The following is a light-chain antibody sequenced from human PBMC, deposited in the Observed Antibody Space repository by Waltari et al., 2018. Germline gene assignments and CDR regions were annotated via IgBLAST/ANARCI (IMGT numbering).Light chain of an antibody. CDR1: SRDDGGRTY. CDR2: DVT. Sequence: QSALTQPASVTGSPGQPITITCSGVSRDDGGRTYVSWYQQPTGSAPRLLIYDVTRRPSDVSARFSASASGNTASLTISGLQADDEAVYYCNSYTPTNGRFGGGTKLTVL. J-gene: IGLJ3*02. CDR3: NSYTPTNGR. V-gene: IGLV2-14*03.